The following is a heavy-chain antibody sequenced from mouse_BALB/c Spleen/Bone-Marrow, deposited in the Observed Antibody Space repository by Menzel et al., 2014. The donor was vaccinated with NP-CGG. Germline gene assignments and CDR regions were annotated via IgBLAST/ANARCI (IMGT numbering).Heavy chain of an antibody. D-gene: IGHD1-1*01. CDR2: IYHGDGST. CDR3: ARGDYYYGSSRAWFAY. J-gene: IGHJ3*01. CDR1: GYTFTSYY. Sequence: QVQLQQSGPELVKPGASVKMSCKASGYTFTSYYIHWVKQRPGQGLEWIGWIYHGDGSTKYNEKFKGETTLTADKSSSTAYMLLSSLTSEDSAIYFCARGDYYYGSSRAWFAYWGQGTLVTVSA. V-gene: IGHV1S56*01.